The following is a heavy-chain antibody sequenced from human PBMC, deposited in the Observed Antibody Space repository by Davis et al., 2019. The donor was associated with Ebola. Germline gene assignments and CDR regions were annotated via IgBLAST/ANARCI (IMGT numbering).Heavy chain of an antibody. CDR3: ARGITMVQGIVDY. J-gene: IGHJ4*02. D-gene: IGHD3-10*01. V-gene: IGHV1-69*06. CDR2: IIPIFGTA. CDR1: GYTFTSYY. Sequence: AASVKVSCKASGYTFTSYYMHWVRQAPGQGLEWMGGIIPIFGTANYAQKFQGRVTITADKSTSTVYMELSSLRSEDTAVYYCARGITMVQGIVDYWGQGTLVTVSS.